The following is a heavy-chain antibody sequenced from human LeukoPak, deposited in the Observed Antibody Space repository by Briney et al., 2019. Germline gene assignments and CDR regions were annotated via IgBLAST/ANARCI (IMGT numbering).Heavy chain of an antibody. D-gene: IGHD5-18*01. J-gene: IGHJ4*02. CDR1: GFTFSSYG. CDR3: ARGIRGYSYGSDY. CDR2: IWYDGSNK. Sequence: PGGSLRLSCAASGFTFSSYGMHWVHQAPGKGLEWVAVIWYDGSNKYYADSVKGRFTISRDNSKNTLYLQMNSLRAEDTAVYYCARGIRGYSYGSDYWGQGTLVTVSS. V-gene: IGHV3-33*01.